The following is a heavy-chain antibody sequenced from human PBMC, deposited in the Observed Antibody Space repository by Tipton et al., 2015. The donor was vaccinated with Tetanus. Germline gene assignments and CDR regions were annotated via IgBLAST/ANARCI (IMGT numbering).Heavy chain of an antibody. D-gene: IGHD3-10*01. J-gene: IGHJ6*02. CDR3: ATAGRGDLLSRSKGYYYYYGMDV. CDR1: GFTFSSYA. V-gene: IGHV3-23*01. Sequence: SLRLSCAASGFTFSSYAMSWVRQAPGKGLEWVSAISGSGGSTYYADSVKGRFTISRDNSKNTLYLQMNSLRAEDTAVYYCATAGRGDLLSRSKGYYYYYGMDVWGQGTTVTVSS. CDR2: ISGSGGST.